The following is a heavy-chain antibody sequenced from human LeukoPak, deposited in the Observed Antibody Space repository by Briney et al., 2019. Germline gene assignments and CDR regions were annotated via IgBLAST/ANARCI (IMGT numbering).Heavy chain of an antibody. CDR3: ALGELAPEPSY. D-gene: IGHD3-3*02. J-gene: IGHJ4*02. Sequence: GGSLRLSCAASGFTFSSYAMSWVRQAPGKGVEWVSAISGSGGSTYYADSVKGRFTISRDNSKNTLYLQMNSLRAEDTAVYYCALGELAPEPSYWGQGTLVTVSS. CDR2: ISGSGGST. CDR1: GFTFSSYA. V-gene: IGHV3-23*01.